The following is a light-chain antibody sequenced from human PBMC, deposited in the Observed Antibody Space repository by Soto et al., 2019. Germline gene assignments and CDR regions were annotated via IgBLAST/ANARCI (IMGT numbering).Light chain of an antibody. CDR1: SSDIGGYSY. Sequence: QSALTQPASVSGSPGQSITISCTGTSSDIGGYSYVSWYQQHPGKAPKVMIYEVSNRPSGVSNRFSGSKSGNTASLTISGLQLEDEGDYYCRSYSSGTTLVIFGGGTKLTVL. J-gene: IGLJ2*01. V-gene: IGLV2-14*01. CDR2: EVS. CDR3: RSYSSGTTLVI.